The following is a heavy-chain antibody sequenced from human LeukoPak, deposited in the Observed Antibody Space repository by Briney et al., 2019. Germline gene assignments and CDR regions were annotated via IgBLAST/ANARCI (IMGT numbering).Heavy chain of an antibody. Sequence: SETLSLTCTVSGGSITNYYWNWIRQPAGKGLEWIGHIYISGSTNYNPSLKSRVTMSVDTSKNQFSLKVNSVTAADTAVYYCARGNHDSTGYYYMGDTLDIWGQGTMVTVSS. V-gene: IGHV4-4*07. CDR3: ARGNHDSTGYYYMGDTLDI. CDR2: IYISGST. D-gene: IGHD3-22*01. CDR1: GGSITNYY. J-gene: IGHJ3*02.